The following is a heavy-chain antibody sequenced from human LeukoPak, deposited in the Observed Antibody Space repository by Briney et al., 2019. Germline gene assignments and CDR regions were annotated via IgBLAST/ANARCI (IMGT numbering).Heavy chain of an antibody. Sequence: GGSLTLSCTASGFSFSGHWTHWARQLQGKGLVWVSRISPTGSTTSYADSVKGRFTVSRDNAKNTLYLQVNNLRAEDTAVYYCARGPNSNSSGLDFWGQGTLLTVSS. CDR3: ARGPNSNSSGLDF. CDR1: GFSFSGHW. J-gene: IGHJ4*02. D-gene: IGHD6-6*01. CDR2: ISPTGSTT. V-gene: IGHV3-74*01.